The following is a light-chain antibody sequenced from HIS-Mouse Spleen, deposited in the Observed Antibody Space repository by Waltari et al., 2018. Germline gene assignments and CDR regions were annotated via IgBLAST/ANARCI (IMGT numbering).Light chain of an antibody. CDR3: GTWDSSLSAWV. J-gene: IGLJ3*02. Sequence: QSVLTQPPSVSAAPGQKVTISCSGSSSNIGNNYVSWYQQLPGTAPKLRIYDNHKRPSGIPDRFSGSKSGTSATLGITGLQTGDEADYYCGTWDSSLSAWVFGGGTKLTVL. CDR1: SSNIGNNY. V-gene: IGLV1-51*01. CDR2: DNH.